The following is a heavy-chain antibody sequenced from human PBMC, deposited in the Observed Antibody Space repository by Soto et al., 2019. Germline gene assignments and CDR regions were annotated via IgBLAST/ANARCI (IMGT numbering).Heavy chain of an antibody. J-gene: IGHJ3*02. D-gene: IGHD3-9*01. Sequence: GKGLEWVGRIKSKTDGGTTDYAAPVKGRFTISRDDSKNTLYLQMNSLKTEDTAVYYCTTDPPVLRYFDWLFPLDIWGQGTMVTVSS. CDR2: IKSKTDGGTT. CDR3: TTDPPVLRYFDWLFPLDI. V-gene: IGHV3-15*07.